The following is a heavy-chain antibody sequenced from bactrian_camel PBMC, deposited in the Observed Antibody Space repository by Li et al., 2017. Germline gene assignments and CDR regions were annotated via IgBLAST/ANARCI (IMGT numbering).Heavy chain of an antibody. V-gene: IGHV3S40*01. D-gene: IGHD3*01. J-gene: IGHJ4*01. CDR1: RYIDSLCG. Sequence: DVQLVESGGGSVEAGGSLTLSCTSSRYIDSLCGMGWYRQAPGKGLEWVSAIEPGGIGTYYMDVVKGRFTISRDNAKDTLYLQMNSLKPEDTAMYYCTASVGDSLGQGTQVTVS. CDR2: IEPGGIGT.